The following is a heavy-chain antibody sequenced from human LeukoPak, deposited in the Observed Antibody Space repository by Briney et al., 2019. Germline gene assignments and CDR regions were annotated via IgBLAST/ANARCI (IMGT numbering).Heavy chain of an antibody. D-gene: IGHD5-12*01. CDR1: GFTFSSYG. CDR2: IWYDGSNK. Sequence: GSLSLSCAASGFTFSSYGMHWVRQAPGKGLEWVAVIWYDGSNKYYADSVKGRFTISRDNSKNTLYLQMNSLRAEDTAVYYCARDLSSGYDGTYFDYWGQGTLVTVSS. V-gene: IGHV3-33*01. J-gene: IGHJ4*02. CDR3: ARDLSSGYDGTYFDY.